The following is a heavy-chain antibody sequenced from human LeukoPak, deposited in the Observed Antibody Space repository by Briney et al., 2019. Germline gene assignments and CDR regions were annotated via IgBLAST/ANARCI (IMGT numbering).Heavy chain of an antibody. CDR1: GNTFTGYY. V-gene: IGHV1-46*01. Sequence: ASVTVSCKASGNTFTGYYMHWVRQAPGQGLEWMGLINPSGSSTNYAQKFRGRVTMTRDTSTTTVYMKLSSLRSEDTAVYYCAREESGGYFDYGGRGTLVTVSS. J-gene: IGHJ4*02. D-gene: IGHD2-8*02. CDR3: AREESGGYFDY. CDR2: INPSGSST.